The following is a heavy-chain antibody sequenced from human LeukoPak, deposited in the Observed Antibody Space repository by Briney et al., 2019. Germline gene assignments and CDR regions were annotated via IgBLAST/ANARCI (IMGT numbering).Heavy chain of an antibody. CDR1: GFTFSGYW. CDR2: IKQDGSEK. Sequence: PGGSLRLSCAASGFTFSGYWMSWVRQAPGKGLEWVANIKQDGSEKYYVDSVKGRFTISRDNAKNSLYLQMNSLRVEDTAVYFCARGQEYYYYYYMDVWGKGTTVTVSS. J-gene: IGHJ6*03. CDR3: ARGQEYYYYYYMDV. V-gene: IGHV3-7*01.